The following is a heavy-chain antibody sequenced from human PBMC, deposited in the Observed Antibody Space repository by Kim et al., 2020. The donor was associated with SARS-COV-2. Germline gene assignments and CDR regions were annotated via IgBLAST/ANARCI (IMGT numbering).Heavy chain of an antibody. D-gene: IGHD3-22*01. V-gene: IGHV3-48*02. J-gene: IGHJ4*02. CDR3: ARDPLLRGY. CDR2: STL. Sequence: STLSYATSVKGRFTISRDNAKNSLYLQMNSLRDEDTAVYYCARDPLLRGYWGQGTLVTVSS.